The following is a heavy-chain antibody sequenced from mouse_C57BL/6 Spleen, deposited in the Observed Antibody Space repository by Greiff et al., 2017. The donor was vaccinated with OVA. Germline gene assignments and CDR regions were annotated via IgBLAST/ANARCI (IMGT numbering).Heavy chain of an antibody. V-gene: IGHV5-4*01. CDR3: ARDGDYGNYWYFDV. CDR1: GFTFSSYA. CDR2: ISDGGSYT. D-gene: IGHD2-1*01. J-gene: IGHJ1*03. Sequence: EVQGVESGGGLVKPGGSLKLSCAASGFTFSSYAMSWVRQTPEKRLEWVATISDGGSYTYYPDNVKGRFTISRDNAKNNLYLQMSHLKSEDTAMYYCARDGDYGNYWYFDVWGTGTTVTVSS.